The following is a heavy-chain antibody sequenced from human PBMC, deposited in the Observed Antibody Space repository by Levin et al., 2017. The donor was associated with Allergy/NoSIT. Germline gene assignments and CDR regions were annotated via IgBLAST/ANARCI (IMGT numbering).Heavy chain of an antibody. CDR1: GYTFTSYY. CDR3: AREHDSSADQGEGFQH. D-gene: IGHD3-22*01. V-gene: IGHV1-46*01. Sequence: PGGSLRLSCKASGYTFTSYYMHWVRQAPGQGLEWMGIINPSGGSTSYAQKFQGRVTMTRDTSTSTVYMELSSLRSEDTAVYYCAREHDSSADQGEGFQHWGQGTLVTVSS. CDR2: INPSGGST. J-gene: IGHJ1*01.